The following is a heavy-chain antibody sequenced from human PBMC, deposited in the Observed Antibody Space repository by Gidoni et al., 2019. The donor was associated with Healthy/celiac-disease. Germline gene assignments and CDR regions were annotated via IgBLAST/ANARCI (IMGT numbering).Heavy chain of an antibody. Sequence: EVQLVESGGGLVKPGGSLRLSCAASGFTFSSYSMNWVRQAPGKGLEWVSSISSSSSYIYYADSVKGRFTISRDNAKNSLYLQMNSLRAEDTAVYYCAREGPREYYYDSSGYLDYWGQGTLVTVSS. CDR2: ISSSSSYI. J-gene: IGHJ4*02. CDR3: AREGPREYYYDSSGYLDY. V-gene: IGHV3-21*01. D-gene: IGHD3-22*01. CDR1: GFTFSSYS.